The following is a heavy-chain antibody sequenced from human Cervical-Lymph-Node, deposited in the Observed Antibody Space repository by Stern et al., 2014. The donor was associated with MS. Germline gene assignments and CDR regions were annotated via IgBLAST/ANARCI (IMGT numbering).Heavy chain of an antibody. D-gene: IGHD3-3*01. Sequence: QVQLQESGPGLVKPSDTLSLTCTVSGGSVSSGSYYWSWIRQPPGKGLEWIGNIYYSGSTNYNPSLKSRVTISVDTSKNQFSLKLSSVTAADTAVYYCARVSYDFWSGYYPFDYWGQGTLVTVSS. CDR3: ARVSYDFWSGYYPFDY. CDR1: GGSVSSGSYY. V-gene: IGHV4-61*01. CDR2: IYYSGST. J-gene: IGHJ4*02.